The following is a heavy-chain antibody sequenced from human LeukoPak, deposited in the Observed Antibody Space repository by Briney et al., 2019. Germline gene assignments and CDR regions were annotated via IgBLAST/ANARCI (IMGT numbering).Heavy chain of an antibody. J-gene: IGHJ4*02. V-gene: IGHV3-49*04. Sequence: PGGSLRLSCTASGFTFGDYAMSWVRQAPGKGLEWVGFIRSKAYGGTTEYAVSVKGRFTISRDDSKSIAYLQMNSLKTEDTAVYYCTREGRGSDAFDYWGQGTLVTVSS. D-gene: IGHD3-16*01. CDR3: TREGRGSDAFDY. CDR1: GFTFGDYA. CDR2: IRSKAYGGTT.